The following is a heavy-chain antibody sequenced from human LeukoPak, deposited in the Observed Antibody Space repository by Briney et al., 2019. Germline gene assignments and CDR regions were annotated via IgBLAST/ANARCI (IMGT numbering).Heavy chain of an antibody. D-gene: IGHD3-22*01. CDR1: GFTFSNAW. CDR3: TTVYYDTRGVDY. J-gene: IGHJ4*02. V-gene: IGHV3-15*01. CDR2: IKSKIDGGTT. Sequence: GGSLRRSCAASGFTFSNAWMSWVRQAPGKGLEWVGRIKSKIDGGTTDYAAPVKGRFTISRDDSKNTLYLQMNSLKTEDTAVYYCTTVYYDTRGVDYWGQGTLVTVSS.